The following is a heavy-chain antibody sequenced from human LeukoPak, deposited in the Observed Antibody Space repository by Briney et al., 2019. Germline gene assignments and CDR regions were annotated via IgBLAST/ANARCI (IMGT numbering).Heavy chain of an antibody. CDR3: ARDQGAIVVVPAATNWFDP. V-gene: IGHV1-2*02. CDR1: GYTFTGYY. D-gene: IGHD2-2*01. J-gene: IGHJ5*02. CDR2: INPNSGGT. Sequence: ASVKVSCKASGYTFTGYYMHWVRQAPGQGLEWMGWINPNSGGTNYAQKFQGRVTMTRDTSISTAYTELSRLRSDDTAVYYCARDQGAIVVVPAATNWFDPWGQGTLVTVSS.